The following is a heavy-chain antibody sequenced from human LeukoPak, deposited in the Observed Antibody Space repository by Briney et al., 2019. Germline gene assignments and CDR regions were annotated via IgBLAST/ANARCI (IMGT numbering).Heavy chain of an antibody. CDR2: IYSGGST. V-gene: IGHV3-53*01. Sequence: PGGSLRLSCAASGFTVSSNYMSWVRQAPGKGLEWVSGIYSGGSTYYADSVKGRFTISRDNSKNTLYLQMNSLRAEDTAVYYCARGHLSSVRTRTVTLPSPRHNWFDPWGQGTLVTVSS. CDR1: GFTVSSNY. D-gene: IGHD4-17*01. CDR3: ARGHLSSVRTRTVTLPSPRHNWFDP. J-gene: IGHJ5*02.